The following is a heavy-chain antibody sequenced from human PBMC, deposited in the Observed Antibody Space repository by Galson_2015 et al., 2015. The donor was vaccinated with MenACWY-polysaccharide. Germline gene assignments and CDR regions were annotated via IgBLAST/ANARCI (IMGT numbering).Heavy chain of an antibody. Sequence: SLRISCAASGLTFSNNWRHWGRQAPGKGLVWVSRINSDASSTAYADSVRGRFTISRANAKNTLYLQMNSLRVEDTAVCYCVGPLGRGGTGAYGMDAWGQGTPVTVSS. CDR1: GLTFSNNW. CDR2: INSDASST. V-gene: IGHV3-74*01. CDR3: VGPLGRGGTGAYGMDA. D-gene: IGHD3-10*01. J-gene: IGHJ6*02.